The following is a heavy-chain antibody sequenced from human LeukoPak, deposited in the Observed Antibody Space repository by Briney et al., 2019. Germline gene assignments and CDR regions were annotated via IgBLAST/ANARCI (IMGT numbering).Heavy chain of an antibody. D-gene: IGHD6-13*01. CDR3: ARMYSYSWYH. V-gene: IGHV5-51*01. J-gene: IGHJ5*02. CDR2: IYPGDSDT. CDR1: GYSFSNYW. Sequence: GESLKISCKGSGYSFSNYWIGWVRQMPGKGLEWMGIIYPGDSDTRYSPSFQGQVTISTDKSISTAYLQWSSLQASDTAMYYCARMYSYSWYHWGQGTLVTVSS.